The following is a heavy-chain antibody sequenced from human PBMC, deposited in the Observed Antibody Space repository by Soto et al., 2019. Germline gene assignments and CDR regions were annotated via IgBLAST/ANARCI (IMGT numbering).Heavy chain of an antibody. CDR2: IYHSGST. V-gene: IGHV4-4*02. J-gene: IGHJ4*02. CDR3: ARRWGEGRVDY. CDR1: GGSISSSNW. D-gene: IGHD3-10*01. Sequence: PSETLSLTCAVSGGSISSSNWWSRVRQPPGKGLEWIGEIYHSGSTNYNPSLKSRVTISVDKSRNHFSLKLSSVTAADTAVYYCARRWGEGRVDYWGQGTLVTVS.